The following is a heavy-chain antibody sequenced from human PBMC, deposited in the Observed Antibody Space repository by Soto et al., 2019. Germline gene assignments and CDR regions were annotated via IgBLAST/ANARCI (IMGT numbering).Heavy chain of an antibody. V-gene: IGHV4-34*01. D-gene: IGHD6-19*01. CDR1: GGSFSGYY. J-gene: IGHJ6*02. CDR2: INHSGST. CDR3: ARGEAQWLVYYYYGMDV. Sequence: SETLSLTCAVYGGSFSGYYWSWIRQPPGKGLEWIGEINHSGSTNYNPSLKSRVTISVDTSKNQFSLKLSSVTAADTAVYYCARGEAQWLVYYYYGMDVWGQGTTVTVSS.